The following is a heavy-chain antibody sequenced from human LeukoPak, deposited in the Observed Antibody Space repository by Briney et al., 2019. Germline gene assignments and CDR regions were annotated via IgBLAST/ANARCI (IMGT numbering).Heavy chain of an antibody. Sequence: GGSQRLSCAASGFTFSSYAMSWVRQAPGKGLEWVSAISGSGGSTYYADSVKGRFTISRDNSKNTLYLQMNSLRAEDTAVYYCAKDRPKRYSSSWYRVYWGQGTLVTVSS. D-gene: IGHD6-13*01. V-gene: IGHV3-23*01. CDR2: ISGSGGST. CDR1: GFTFSSYA. CDR3: AKDRPKRYSSSWYRVY. J-gene: IGHJ4*02.